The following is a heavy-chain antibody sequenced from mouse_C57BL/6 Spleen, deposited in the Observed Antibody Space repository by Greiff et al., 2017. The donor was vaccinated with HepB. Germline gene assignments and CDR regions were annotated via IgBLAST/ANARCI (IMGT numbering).Heavy chain of an antibody. Sequence: EVQLQQSGAELVRPGASVKLSCTASGFNIKDYYMHWVKQRPEQGLEWIGRIDPEDGDTEYAPKFQGKATMTADTSSNTAYLQLSSLTSEDPAVYYCTTGYGNYDFDYWGQGTTLTVSS. V-gene: IGHV14-1*01. J-gene: IGHJ2*01. CDR2: IDPEDGDT. CDR1: GFNIKDYY. CDR3: TTGYGNYDFDY. D-gene: IGHD2-1*01.